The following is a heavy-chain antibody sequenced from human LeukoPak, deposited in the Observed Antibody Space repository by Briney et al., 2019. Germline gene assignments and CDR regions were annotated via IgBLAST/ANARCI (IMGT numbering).Heavy chain of an antibody. CDR3: AKVSASGGSCYPCLNFDY. D-gene: IGHD2-15*01. J-gene: IGHJ4*02. V-gene: IGHV3-30*18. CDR1: GFTFSSYG. Sequence: PGGSLRLSCAASGFTFSSYGMHWVRQAPGKGLEWVAVISYDGSNKYYADSVKGRFTISRDNSKNTLYLQMNSLRAEDTAVYYCAKVSASGGSCYPCLNFDYWGQGTLVTVSS. CDR2: ISYDGSNK.